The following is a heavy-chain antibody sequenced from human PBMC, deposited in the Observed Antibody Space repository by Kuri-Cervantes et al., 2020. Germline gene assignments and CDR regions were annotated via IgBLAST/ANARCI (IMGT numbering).Heavy chain of an antibody. V-gene: IGHV1-58*01. Sequence: SVKVSCKASGFAFTSSAVQWVRQARGQRLEWIGWIVVGSGNTNYAQKFQERVTITRDMSTSTAYRELSSLRSEDTAVYCCARGSSWYGTSIWYFDLWGRGTLVTVSS. J-gene: IGHJ2*01. CDR1: GFAFTSSA. CDR3: ARGSSWYGTSIWYFDL. D-gene: IGHD6-13*01. CDR2: IVVGSGNT.